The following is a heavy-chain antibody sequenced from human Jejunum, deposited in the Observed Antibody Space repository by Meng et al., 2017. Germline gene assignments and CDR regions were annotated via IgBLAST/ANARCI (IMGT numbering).Heavy chain of an antibody. J-gene: IGHJ4*02. CDR3: ARELISYAFDY. CDR1: GYTYNYYY. Sequence: QVQLVQSAAEGKEPGASVKVSCKPSGYTYNYYYLYWVRQDPGQGLEWMGRINTRTGGTIYTQKFSGRVTMTRDTSISTAYMELSRLRSDDTAVYYCARELISYAFDYWGQGSLVTVSS. V-gene: IGHV1-2*06. CDR2: INTRTGGT. D-gene: IGHD1-26*01.